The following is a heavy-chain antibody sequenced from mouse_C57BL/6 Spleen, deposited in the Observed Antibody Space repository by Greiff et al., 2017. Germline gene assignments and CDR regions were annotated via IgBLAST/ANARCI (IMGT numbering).Heavy chain of an antibody. Sequence: QVHVKQPGAELVKPGASVKMSCKASGYTFTSYWITWVKQRPGQGLEWIGDIYPGSGSTNYNEKFKSKATLTVDTSSSTAYMQLSSLTSEDSAVYYCARCDDYAWFAYWGQGTLVTVSA. CDR3: ARCDDYAWFAY. D-gene: IGHD2-4*01. V-gene: IGHV1-55*01. CDR2: IYPGSGST. J-gene: IGHJ3*01. CDR1: GYTFTSYW.